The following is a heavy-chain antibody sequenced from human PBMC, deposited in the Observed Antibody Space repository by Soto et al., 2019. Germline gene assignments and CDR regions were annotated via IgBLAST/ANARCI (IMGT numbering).Heavy chain of an antibody. J-gene: IGHJ4*02. V-gene: IGHV3-49*03. D-gene: IGHD6-13*01. CDR1: GFTLGDYA. CDR2: IRSKAYGGTT. Sequence: GGSLRLSCTASGFTLGDYAMSWFRQAPGKGLEWVGFIRSKAYGGTTEYAASVQGRFTISRDDSKSIAYLQMNSLKTEDTAVYYCTRGIKDIAEAADYWGQGTLVTVSS. CDR3: TRGIKDIAEAADY.